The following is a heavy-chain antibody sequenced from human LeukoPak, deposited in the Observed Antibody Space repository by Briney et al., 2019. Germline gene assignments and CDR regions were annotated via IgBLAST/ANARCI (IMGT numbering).Heavy chain of an antibody. CDR3: AREHTVSLDFDY. CDR2: ISASGGDI. CDR1: GFTFSSYS. D-gene: IGHD1-1*01. Sequence: GGSLRLSCAASGFTFSSYSMNWVRQAPGKGLEWISYISASGGDIYYADSVKGRFTISRDNAKNSLYLQMNSLRAEDTAVYYCAREHTVSLDFDYWGQGTLVTVSS. J-gene: IGHJ4*02. V-gene: IGHV3-48*01.